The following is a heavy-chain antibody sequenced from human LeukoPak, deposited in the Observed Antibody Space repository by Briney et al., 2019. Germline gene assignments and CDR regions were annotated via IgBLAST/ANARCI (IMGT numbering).Heavy chain of an antibody. CDR3: ARDAGWGYYDL. V-gene: IGHV3-7*01. J-gene: IGHJ4*02. CDR2: IDKHGSGK. D-gene: IGHD1-26*01. Sequence: GGSLRLSCVASGFTFSISWVTWVRQAPGKGLEWVANIDKHGSGKYYVDSVKGRFTISRDYASNSVFLQMNSLRAEDTSVYYCARDAGWGYYDLWGQGTPVTVSS. CDR1: GFTFSISW.